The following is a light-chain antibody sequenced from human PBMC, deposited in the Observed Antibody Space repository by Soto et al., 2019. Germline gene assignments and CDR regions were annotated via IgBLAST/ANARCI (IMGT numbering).Light chain of an antibody. Sequence: ERVMTQSPATLSVSPGDGATLTCRASQSIRNNLAWYQQKPGQAPMLLIYGASSRATGIPDRFSGSGSGTDFTLTISRLEPEDFAGYYCQQSGTWTFGQGTKVDIK. CDR3: QQSGTWT. CDR2: GAS. CDR1: QSIRNN. J-gene: IGKJ1*01. V-gene: IGKV3D-15*01.